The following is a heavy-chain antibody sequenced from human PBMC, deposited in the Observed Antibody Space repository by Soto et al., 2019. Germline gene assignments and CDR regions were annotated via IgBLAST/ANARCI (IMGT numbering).Heavy chain of an antibody. CDR2: MNQHGSDI. V-gene: IGHV3-7*03. D-gene: IGHD2-21*01. J-gene: IGHJ4*02. CDR1: GFTFSSQW. CDR3: ATDTYCAVSCCRGDGN. Sequence: EVQLVESGGDLVQPGGSLRLSCAASGFTFSSQWMTWVRQSPGKGLEWVASMNQHGSDIQYVDSVRGRFTISRDNARNLLYLHRDNVRVEDTAIYYCATDTYCAVSCCRGDGNWGQGTLVTVSS.